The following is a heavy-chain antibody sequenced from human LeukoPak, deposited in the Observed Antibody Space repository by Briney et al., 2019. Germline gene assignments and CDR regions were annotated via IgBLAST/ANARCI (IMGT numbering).Heavy chain of an antibody. D-gene: IGHD3-22*01. Sequence: SETLSLTCTVSGGSISSYYWSWIRQPPGKGLEWIGYIYYSGSTNYNPSLKSRVTISVDTSKNQFSLKLSSVTAADTAVYYCATTAHSSPYYFDYWGQGTLVTVSS. V-gene: IGHV4-59*01. CDR2: IYYSGST. CDR1: GGSISSYY. CDR3: ATTAHSSPYYFDY. J-gene: IGHJ4*02.